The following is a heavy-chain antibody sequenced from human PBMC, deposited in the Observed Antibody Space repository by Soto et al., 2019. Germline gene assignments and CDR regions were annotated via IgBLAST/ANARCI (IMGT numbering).Heavy chain of an antibody. V-gene: IGHV3-15*01. D-gene: IGHD3-16*01. CDR3: TTDGPQKIMITFGTWG. Sequence: GGSLRLSCAASGFTFSNAWMSWVRQAPGKGLEWVGRIKSKTDGGTTDYAAPVKGRFTISRDDSKNTLYLQMNSLKTEDTAVYYCTTDGPQKIMITFGTWGWGQGTLVTVSS. CDR1: GFTFSNAW. J-gene: IGHJ4*02. CDR2: IKSKTDGGTT.